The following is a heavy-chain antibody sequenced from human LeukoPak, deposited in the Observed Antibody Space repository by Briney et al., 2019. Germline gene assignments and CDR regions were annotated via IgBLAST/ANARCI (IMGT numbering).Heavy chain of an antibody. CDR2: IYYGGST. CDR1: GGSISSSSYY. J-gene: IGHJ4*02. CDR3: ARIYGDYDPVDY. Sequence: SETLSPTCTVSGGSISSSSYYWGWIRQPPGKGLEWIGSIYYGGSTYYNPSLKSRVTISVDTSKNQFSLKLSSVTAADTAVYYCARIYGDYDPVDYWGQGTLVTVSS. D-gene: IGHD4-17*01. V-gene: IGHV4-39*07.